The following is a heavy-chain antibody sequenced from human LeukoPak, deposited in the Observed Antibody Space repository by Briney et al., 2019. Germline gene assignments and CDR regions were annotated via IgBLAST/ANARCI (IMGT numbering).Heavy chain of an antibody. D-gene: IGHD3-3*01. Sequence: SETLSLTCTVSGHSIINSYYWGWIRQPPGKGLEWIGSIYHSGSTYYNPSLKSRVTISVDTSKNQFSLKLSSVTAADTAVYYCASLAKRIRIFGVFIGESGNWFDPWGQGTLVTVSS. CDR3: ASLAKRIRIFGVFIGESGNWFDP. V-gene: IGHV4-38-2*02. CDR2: IYHSGST. CDR1: GHSIINSYY. J-gene: IGHJ5*02.